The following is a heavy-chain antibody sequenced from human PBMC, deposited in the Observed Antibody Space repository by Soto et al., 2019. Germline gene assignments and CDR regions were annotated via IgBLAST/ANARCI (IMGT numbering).Heavy chain of an antibody. CDR2: IYPGDSDT. D-gene: IGHD2-15*01. J-gene: IGHJ6*02. CDR1: GYSFTSYW. CDR3: AIGYCSGGSCYPRTYYYYGMDV. V-gene: IGHV5-51*01. Sequence: GESLKISCKGSGYSFTSYWIGWVRQMPGKGLEWMGIIYPGDSDTRYSPSFQGQVTISADKSISTAYLQWSSLKASDTAMYYCAIGYCSGGSCYPRTYYYYGMDVWGQGTTVTVSS.